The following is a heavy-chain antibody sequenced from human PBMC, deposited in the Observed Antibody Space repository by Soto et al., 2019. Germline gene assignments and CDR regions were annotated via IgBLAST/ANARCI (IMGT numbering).Heavy chain of an antibody. CDR1: GGSISRGGYS. Sequence: QLQLQESGSGLVKPSQTLSLTCAVSGGSISRGGYSWSWIRQPPGKGLEWIGYIYHSGRTYYNPSLKSRVTISVDRSKNQFSLKLSSVTAADTAVYYCASGPIGDYTDGFDYWGQGTLVTVSS. CDR2: IYHSGRT. D-gene: IGHD4-17*01. J-gene: IGHJ4*02. CDR3: ASGPIGDYTDGFDY. V-gene: IGHV4-30-2*01.